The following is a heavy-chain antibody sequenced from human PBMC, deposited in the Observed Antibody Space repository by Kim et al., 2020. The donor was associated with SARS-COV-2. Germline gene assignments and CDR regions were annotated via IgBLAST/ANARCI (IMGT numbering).Heavy chain of an antibody. J-gene: IGHJ6*02. CDR3: ARYPNYGSGRYDYYYYGMDV. CDR2: ISSSSSYI. V-gene: IGHV3-21*01. CDR1: GFTFSSYS. D-gene: IGHD3-10*01. Sequence: GGSLRLSCAASGFTFSSYSMNWVRQAPGKGLEWVSSISSSSSYIYYADSVKGRFTISRDNAKNSLYLQMNSLRAEDTAVYYCARYPNYGSGRYDYYYYGMDVWGQGTTVTVSS.